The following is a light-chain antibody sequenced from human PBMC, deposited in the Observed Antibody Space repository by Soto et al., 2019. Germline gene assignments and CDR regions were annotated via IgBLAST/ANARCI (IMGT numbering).Light chain of an antibody. CDR1: ISDVGHYNY. CDR2: DVS. Sequence: QSALTQPRSVSGAPGQSVTISCTGTISDVGHYNYVSWYQQHPGKGPPLMIYDVSERPSGVSNRFSGSKSGNTASLTISGLQAEDEADYYCSSYTSSSTRVFGTGTKLTVL. V-gene: IGLV2-14*03. CDR3: SSYTSSSTRV. J-gene: IGLJ1*01.